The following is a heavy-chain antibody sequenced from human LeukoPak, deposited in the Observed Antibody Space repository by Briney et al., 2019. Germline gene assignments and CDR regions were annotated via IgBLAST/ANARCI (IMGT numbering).Heavy chain of an antibody. D-gene: IGHD6-13*01. Sequence: PSETLSLTCAVSGYSISSGYYWGWIRQPPGKGLEWIGSIYHSGSTYYNPSLKSRVTISVDTSKNQFSLKLSSVTAADTAVYCCARQLYIAAAGIPSPFFDYWGQGTLVTVSS. V-gene: IGHV4-38-2*01. CDR3: ARQLYIAAAGIPSPFFDY. CDR2: IYHSGST. J-gene: IGHJ4*02. CDR1: GYSISSGYY.